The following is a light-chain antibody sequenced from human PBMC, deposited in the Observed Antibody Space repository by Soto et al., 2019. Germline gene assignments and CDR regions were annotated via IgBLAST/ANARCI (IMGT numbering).Light chain of an antibody. CDR1: QSVSSN. CDR2: GAS. CDR3: QQRSNRPPT. Sequence: EIVMTQSPATLSVSPGERATLSCRASQSVSSNLAWYQQKPGQAPRLLIYGASTRATGIPARFSGSGSGTDFTLTISSLEPEDFAVYYCQQRSNRPPTFGQGTRLEIK. J-gene: IGKJ5*01. V-gene: IGKV3-15*01.